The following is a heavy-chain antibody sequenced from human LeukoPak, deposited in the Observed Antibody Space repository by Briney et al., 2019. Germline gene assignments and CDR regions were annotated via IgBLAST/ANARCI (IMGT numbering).Heavy chain of an antibody. J-gene: IGHJ2*01. V-gene: IGHV3-30*18. CDR1: GFTFSSYG. Sequence: GRSLRLSCAASGFTFSSYGMHWVRQAPGKGLEWVAVISYDGSSKYYADSVKGRFTISRDNSKNTLYLQMNSLRAEDTAVYYCAKVGTMTSRGSDLWGRGTLVTVSS. CDR2: ISYDGSSK. CDR3: AKVGTMTSRGSDL. D-gene: IGHD3-22*01.